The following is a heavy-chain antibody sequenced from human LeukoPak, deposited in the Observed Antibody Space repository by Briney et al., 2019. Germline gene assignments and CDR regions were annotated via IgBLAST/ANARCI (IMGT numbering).Heavy chain of an antibody. D-gene: IGHD4-17*01. J-gene: IGHJ3*02. Sequence: ASVKVSCKASGGTFSSYAISWVRQAPGQGLEWMGGIIPIFGTANYAQKFQGRVTITTDESTSTAYMELSSLRAEDTAVYYCAKDWNDYGDYYDAFDIWGQGTMVTVSS. CDR1: GGTFSSYA. CDR3: AKDWNDYGDYYDAFDI. V-gene: IGHV1-69*05. CDR2: IIPIFGTA.